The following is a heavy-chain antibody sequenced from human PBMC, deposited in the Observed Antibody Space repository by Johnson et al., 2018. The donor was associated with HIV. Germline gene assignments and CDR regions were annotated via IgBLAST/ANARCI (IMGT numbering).Heavy chain of an antibody. CDR1: GFTFSSYG. CDR3: AKDSKRELLQGKDAFDF. Sequence: QVQLVESGGGVVRPGGSLRLSCAVSGFTFSSYGMHWVRQAPGKGLEWVAFIRYDGSHKDYVDSVKGRFTISRDNSKNTLSLQMNILRAEDTAVYYCAKDSKRELLQGKDAFDFWGQGTMVIVSS. J-gene: IGHJ3*01. D-gene: IGHD3-10*01. V-gene: IGHV3-30*02. CDR2: IRYDGSHK.